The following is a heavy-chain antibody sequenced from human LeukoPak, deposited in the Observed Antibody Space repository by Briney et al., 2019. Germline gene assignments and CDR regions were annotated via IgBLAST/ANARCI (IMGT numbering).Heavy chain of an antibody. V-gene: IGHV4-4*09. D-gene: IGHD2-2*01. CDR3: ARLYCSSTSCPIDP. J-gene: IGHJ5*02. CDR2: IYTSGGT. Sequence: PSETLSLTCTVSGGSIISYSWSWIRQPPGKGLECIGYIYTSGGTNYNPSLKSRVTISVDTSKNQFSLKLSSVTAADTAVYYCARLYCSSTSCPIDPWGQGTLVNVSS. CDR1: GGSIISYS.